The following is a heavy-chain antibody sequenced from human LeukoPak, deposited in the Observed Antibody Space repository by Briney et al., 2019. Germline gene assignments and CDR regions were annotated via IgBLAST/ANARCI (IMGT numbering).Heavy chain of an antibody. J-gene: IGHJ4*02. V-gene: IGHV3-20*04. CDR3: ARGESGSYYFDY. D-gene: IGHD1-26*01. Sequence: GGSLRLSCAASGFTLDDYGMSWVRQAPGKGLEWVSGINWNGGSTGYADSVKGRFTISRDNAKNSLYLQMNSLRAEDTALYYCARGESGSYYFDYWGQGTLVTVSS. CDR2: INWNGGST. CDR1: GFTLDDYG.